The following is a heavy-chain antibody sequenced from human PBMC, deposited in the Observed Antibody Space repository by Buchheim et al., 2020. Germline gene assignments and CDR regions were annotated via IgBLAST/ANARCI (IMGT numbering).Heavy chain of an antibody. CDR2: VYYTGHT. J-gene: IGHJ4*01. CDR1: GSPISGYY. Sequence: QVQLQESGPGLVKVSETLSLTCAVSGSPISGYYWSWIRQSPGRGLEFVGFVYYTGHTNYNPSLKSRVTMSLDTSKNQFSLSLTSLTPADTAVYYCARSPGGIGVLYYYANWGHGTL. D-gene: IGHD2-2*01. V-gene: IGHV4-59*01. CDR3: ARSPGGIGVLYYYAN.